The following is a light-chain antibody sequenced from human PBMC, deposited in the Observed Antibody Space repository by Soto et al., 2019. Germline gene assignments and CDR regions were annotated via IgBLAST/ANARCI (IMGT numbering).Light chain of an antibody. J-gene: IGKJ1*01. CDR2: DAS. Sequence: DIQKTQYPSTLSASVGDRVTITCRASQSISSWLAWYQQKPGKAPKLLIYDASYLERGVPSRFSGSGSGTEFTFTFSSLQSYDLASYYCQQYNIFWTFGQGT. V-gene: IGKV1-5*01. CDR3: QQYNIFWT. CDR1: QSISSW.